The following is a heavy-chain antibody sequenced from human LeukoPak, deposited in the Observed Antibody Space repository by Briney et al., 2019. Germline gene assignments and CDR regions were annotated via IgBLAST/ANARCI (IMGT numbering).Heavy chain of an antibody. J-gene: IGHJ3*01. CDR3: VRAILADQGAFDL. CDR2: NRNKANTYST. D-gene: IGHD2-21*01. V-gene: IGHV3-72*01. CDR1: GFTFSDHY. Sequence: PGGSLRLSCAASGFTFSDHYMDWVRQAPGKGLEWVGRNRNKANTYSTEYAASVEGRFIISRDDSKNSLYLQMNSLKSEDTAVYYCVRAILADQGAFDLWGLGTMVTVSS.